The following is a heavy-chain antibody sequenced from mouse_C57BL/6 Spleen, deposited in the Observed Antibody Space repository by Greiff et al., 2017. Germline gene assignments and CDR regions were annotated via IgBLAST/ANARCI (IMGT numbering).Heavy chain of an antibody. CDR2: IDPSDSYT. CDR1: GYTFTSYW. CDR3: ARAYGSSPNWYFDV. J-gene: IGHJ1*03. Sequence: VQLQQPGAELVMPGASVKLSCKASGYTFTSYWMHWVKQRPGQGLEWIGEIDPSDSYTNYNQKFKGKSTLTVDKSSSTAYMQLSSLTSEDSAVYYCARAYGSSPNWYFDVWGTGTTVTVSS. V-gene: IGHV1-69*01. D-gene: IGHD1-1*01.